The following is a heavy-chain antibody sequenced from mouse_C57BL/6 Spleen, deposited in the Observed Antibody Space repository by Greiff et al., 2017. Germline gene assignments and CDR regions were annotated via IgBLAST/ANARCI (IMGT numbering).Heavy chain of an antibody. Sequence: ESGPGLVKPSQSLSLTCSVTGYSITSGYYWNWIRQFPGNKLEWMGYISYDGSNNYNPSLKNRISITRDTSKNQFFLKLNSVTTEDTATYYCAREDALGSYGFAYWGQGTLVTVSA. V-gene: IGHV3-6*01. D-gene: IGHD1-1*02. J-gene: IGHJ3*01. CDR2: ISYDGSN. CDR1: GYSITSGYY. CDR3: AREDALGSYGFAY.